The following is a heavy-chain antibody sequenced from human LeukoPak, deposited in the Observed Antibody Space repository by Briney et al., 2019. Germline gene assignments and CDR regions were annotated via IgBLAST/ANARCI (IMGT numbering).Heavy chain of an antibody. CDR2: IYHSGST. D-gene: IGHD5-12*01. CDR3: ARRGGYPPYYYYYMDV. J-gene: IGHJ6*03. Sequence: SGTLSLTCAVSGGSISSSNWWSWVRQPPGKGLEWIGEIYHSGSTNYNPSLKSRVTISVDKSKNQFSLKLSSVTAADTAVYYCARRGGYPPYYYYYMDVWGQGTLVTVSS. CDR1: GGSISSSNW. V-gene: IGHV4-4*02.